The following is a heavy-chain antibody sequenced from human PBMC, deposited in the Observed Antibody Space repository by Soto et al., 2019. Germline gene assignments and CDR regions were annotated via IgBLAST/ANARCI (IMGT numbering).Heavy chain of an antibody. Sequence: SETLSLTCTVSGGSISSYYWSWIRQPPGKGLEWIGYIYYSRSTNYNPSLKSRVTISVDTSKNQFSLKLSSVTAADTAVYYCARVGYDILTGFSYYYYMDVWGKGTTVT. V-gene: IGHV4-59*01. CDR1: GGSISSYY. J-gene: IGHJ6*03. D-gene: IGHD3-9*01. CDR3: ARVGYDILTGFSYYYYMDV. CDR2: IYYSRST.